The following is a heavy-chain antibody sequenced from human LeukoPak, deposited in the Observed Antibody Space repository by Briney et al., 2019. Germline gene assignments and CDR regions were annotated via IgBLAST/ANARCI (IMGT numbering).Heavy chain of an antibody. D-gene: IGHD3-10*01. CDR3: AKDIGSYYDY. CDR1: GFTFSTFA. V-gene: IGHV3-23*01. CDR2: ISGSGDYT. Sequence: GGSLRLSCAASGFTFSTFAMIWVRQPPGKGLEWVSGISGSGDYTYYADSVKGRFTISRDNSKNTLYLRMNSLRAEDTAVYYCAKDIGSYYDYWGQGILVTVSS. J-gene: IGHJ4*02.